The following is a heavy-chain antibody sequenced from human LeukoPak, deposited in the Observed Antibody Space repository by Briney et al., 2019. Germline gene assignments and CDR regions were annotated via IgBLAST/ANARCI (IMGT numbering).Heavy chain of an antibody. V-gene: IGHV3-74*01. D-gene: IGHD5-18*01. J-gene: IGHJ4*02. CDR1: GFTFGNYW. Sequence: GGSLRLSCAASGFTFGNYWMHWVRQAPGKGLVWVSRINSDGRSISYADSVKGRFAISRDNAKNTLYLQMNSLRAEDTAVYYCARVRYSYGYDWWGQGTLVTVSS. CDR3: ARVRYSYGYDW. CDR2: INSDGRSI.